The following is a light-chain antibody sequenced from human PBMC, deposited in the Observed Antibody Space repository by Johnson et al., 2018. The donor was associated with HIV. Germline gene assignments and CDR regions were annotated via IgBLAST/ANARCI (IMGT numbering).Light chain of an antibody. CDR2: ENN. CDR1: SSNIGNNY. CDR3: GTWDTSLGTYV. J-gene: IGLJ1*01. V-gene: IGLV1-51*02. Sequence: QSVLTQPPSVSAAPGQKVTISCSGSSSNIGNNYVSWYRQLPGTAPKLLIYENNKRPSGIPDRFSGPKSGTSATLHITGLQTGDEADYYCGTWDTSLGTYVFGTGAKVTVL.